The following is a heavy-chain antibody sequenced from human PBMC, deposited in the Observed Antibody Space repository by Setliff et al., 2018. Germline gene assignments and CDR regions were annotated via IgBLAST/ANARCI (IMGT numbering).Heavy chain of an antibody. V-gene: IGHV3-23*01. J-gene: IGHJ4*02. CDR3: AKDKVSDSVWESDY. CDR2: ICPNGRDI. CDR1: GFTFRDFA. D-gene: IGHD6-19*01. Sequence: GGSLRLSCVGSGFTFRDFAISWVRQAAGKGLEWVSGICPNGRDIFYKDSVRGRFSISRDDSKNTVYLQMNDLRAEDTATYFCAKDKVSDSVWESDYWGQGTLVTVSS.